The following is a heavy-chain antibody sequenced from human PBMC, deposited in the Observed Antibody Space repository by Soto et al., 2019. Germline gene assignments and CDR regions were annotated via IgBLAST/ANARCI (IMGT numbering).Heavy chain of an antibody. Sequence: QITLKESGPTLVKPTQTLTLTCTFSGFSLSTSGVGVGWIHQPPGKALEGLPLVYWDDDKRYSPSLKSRLTLTKDTSKTQVVLTLTNMDPVDTATYHCAHLYGSSGYSACWGEATLGTASP. J-gene: IGHJ4*02. CDR2: VYWDDDK. CDR3: AHLYGSSGYSAC. CDR1: GFSLSTSGVG. D-gene: IGHD3-22*01. V-gene: IGHV2-5*02.